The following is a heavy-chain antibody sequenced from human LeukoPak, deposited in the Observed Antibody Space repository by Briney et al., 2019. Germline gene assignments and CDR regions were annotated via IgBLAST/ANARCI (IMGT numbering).Heavy chain of an antibody. CDR3: ARGPTQFDY. CDR2: IYYSGST. CDR1: GGSISSYY. Sequence: PSETLSLTCTVSGGSISSYYWSWIRQPPGKGLEWIGYIYYSGSTNYNPSLKSRVTISVDTSKNQFSLKLSSVTAADTAVYYCARGPTQFDYWGQGTLVTVSS. V-gene: IGHV4-59*01. J-gene: IGHJ4*02.